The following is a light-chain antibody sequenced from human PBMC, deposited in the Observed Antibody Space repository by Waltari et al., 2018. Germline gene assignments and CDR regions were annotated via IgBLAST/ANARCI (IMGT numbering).Light chain of an antibody. J-gene: IGLJ1*01. CDR3: CSYAGGNTYV. CDR2: NVS. V-gene: IGLV2-11*01. Sequence: WDQHRPGKAPKLMIYNVSNRPSGVPDRFSGSKSANTASLTISGLQAEDEADYYCCSYAGGNTYVFGTGTKVTVL.